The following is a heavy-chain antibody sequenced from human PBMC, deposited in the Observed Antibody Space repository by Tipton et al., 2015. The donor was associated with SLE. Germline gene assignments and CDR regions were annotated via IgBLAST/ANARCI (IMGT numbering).Heavy chain of an antibody. J-gene: IGHJ3*02. CDR1: GFNFGDYA. V-gene: IGHV3-49*04. Sequence: RSLRLSCTASGFNFGDYALSWVRQAPGKGLEWVGFIRRKDYGGTTEYAASVKGRFSISRDDSKSIAYLQMNSLKIEDTAVYYCAGDPFPVDDAFHIWGQGTMVTVSS. CDR3: AGDPFPVDDAFHI. D-gene: IGHD4-23*01. CDR2: IRRKDYGGTT.